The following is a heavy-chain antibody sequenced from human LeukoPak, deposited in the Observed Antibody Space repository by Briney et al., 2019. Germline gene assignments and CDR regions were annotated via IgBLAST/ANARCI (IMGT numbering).Heavy chain of an antibody. V-gene: IGHV4-4*07. J-gene: IGHJ2*01. Sequence: PSETLSLTCTVSGGSISRYYWGWIRQPAGKGLEWIGRIYTSGSTNYNPSLKSRVTMSVDTSKNQFSLKLSSVTAADTAVYYCARDGDYVSWYFDLWGRGTLVTVSS. CDR2: IYTSGST. D-gene: IGHD4-17*01. CDR1: GGSISRYY. CDR3: ARDGDYVSWYFDL.